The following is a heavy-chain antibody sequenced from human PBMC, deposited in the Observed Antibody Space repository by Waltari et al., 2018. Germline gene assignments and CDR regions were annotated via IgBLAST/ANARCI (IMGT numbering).Heavy chain of an antibody. D-gene: IGHD3-10*01. CDR2: INPNSGGT. V-gene: IGHV1-2*02. CDR1: GYTCTGYY. J-gene: IGHJ2*01. CDR3: ARYYYGSGSYYRDDYWYFDL. Sequence: QVQVVQSGAEGKKPGAEVKVSCKASGYTCTGYYMHWVQPTPGQGLEWMGWINPNSGGTNYAQKFQGRVTMTRDTSISTAYMELSRLRSDDTAVYYCARYYYGSGSYYRDDYWYFDLWGRGTLVTVSS.